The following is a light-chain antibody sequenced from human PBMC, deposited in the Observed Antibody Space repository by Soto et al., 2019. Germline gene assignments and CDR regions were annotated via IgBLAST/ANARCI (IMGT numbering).Light chain of an antibody. CDR3: QSYDSSSVV. Sequence: NFMLTQPHSVSESPGKTVTISCTRSRGSIASNYVHWYQQRPGSAPTTLIYEHNQRPSGVPYRFSGSIDSSSNSASLTISGLKTEDEADYFCQSYDSSSVVFGGGTKVTVL. J-gene: IGLJ2*01. CDR1: RGSIASNY. CDR2: EHN. V-gene: IGLV6-57*04.